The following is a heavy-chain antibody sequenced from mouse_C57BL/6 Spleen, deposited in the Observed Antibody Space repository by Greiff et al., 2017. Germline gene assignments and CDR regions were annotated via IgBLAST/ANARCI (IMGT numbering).Heavy chain of an antibody. V-gene: IGHV14-3*01. J-gene: IGHJ3*01. CDR1: GFNIKNTY. CDR3: ASPYYDYDVWFAY. D-gene: IGHD2-4*01. Sequence: EVQLQQSVAELVRPGASVKLSCTASGFNIKNTYMHWVKQRPEQGLEWIGRIDPANGNTKYAPQFQGKATITADTSSNTAYLQLSSLTSEDTAIYYCASPYYDYDVWFAYWGQGTLVTVSA. CDR2: IDPANGNT.